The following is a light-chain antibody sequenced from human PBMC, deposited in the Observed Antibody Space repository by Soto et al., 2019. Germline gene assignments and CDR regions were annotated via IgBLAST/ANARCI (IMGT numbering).Light chain of an antibody. Sequence: DIQMTQSPSTLSASVGDRVTITCRASQSISSLLAWYQQKPGKAPKLLIYDASNLESGVPSRFSGSGSGTEFTLTISSLQPDDFAPYFCQQYTSYPITFGQGTRLEIK. CDR2: DAS. V-gene: IGKV1-5*01. J-gene: IGKJ5*01. CDR3: QQYTSYPIT. CDR1: QSISSL.